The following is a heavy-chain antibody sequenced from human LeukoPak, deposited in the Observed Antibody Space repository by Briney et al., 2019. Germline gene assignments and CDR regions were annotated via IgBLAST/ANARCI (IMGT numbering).Heavy chain of an antibody. CDR1: GGSISSDY. CDR2: MYYSGST. Sequence: SETLSLTCTVSGGSISSDYWSWIRQPPGKGLEWIGYMYYSGSTNYNPSLKSRVTISLDTSKNEFSLKLSSVTAADTSVYYCARHSRRKFDSWGQGTLVTASS. J-gene: IGHJ4*02. V-gene: IGHV4-59*08. CDR3: ARHSRRKFDS. D-gene: IGHD5-24*01.